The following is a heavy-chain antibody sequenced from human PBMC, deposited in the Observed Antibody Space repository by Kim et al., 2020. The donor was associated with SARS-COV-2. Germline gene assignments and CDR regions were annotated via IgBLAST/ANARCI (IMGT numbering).Heavy chain of an antibody. Sequence: SETLSLTCAVYSGSFSGYYWSWIRQAPGMALEWIGEINDSGITNYNPSLRSRVTMLADKSKNQFSLRMTSVNVADTAVYYCARGIAGVPEAPGYMDGWG. CDR2: INDSGIT. V-gene: IGHV4-34*01. CDR3: ARGIAGVPEAPGYMDG. D-gene: IGHD2-21*01. J-gene: IGHJ6*03. CDR1: SGSFSGYY.